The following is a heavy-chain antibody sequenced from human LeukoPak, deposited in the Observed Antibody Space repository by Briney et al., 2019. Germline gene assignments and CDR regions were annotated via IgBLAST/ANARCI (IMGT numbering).Heavy chain of an antibody. J-gene: IGHJ4*02. V-gene: IGHV3-9*01. CDR2: ISWNSGSI. D-gene: IGHD3-16*02. CDR1: GFTFDDYA. CDR3: AKDSSRLGELSLPFDY. Sequence: GGSLRLSCAASGFTFDDYAMHWVRQAPGKGLEWVSGISWNSGSIGYADPVKGRFTISRDNAKNSLYLQMNSLRAEDTALYYCAKDSSRLGELSLPFDYWGQGTLVTVSS.